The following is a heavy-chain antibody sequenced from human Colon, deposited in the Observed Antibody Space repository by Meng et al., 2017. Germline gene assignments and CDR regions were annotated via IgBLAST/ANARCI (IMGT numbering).Heavy chain of an antibody. Sequence: GESLRLSCAASGFTFSNAWMSWVRQAPGKGLEWVGRIKSKTDGGTTDYAAPVKGRFTISSDDSKNTLYLQMNSLKTEDTAVYYCTTNPHYDFLSGYPPPDYWGQGTLVTVSS. CDR3: TTNPHYDFLSGYPPPDY. CDR1: GFTFSNAW. V-gene: IGHV3-15*01. J-gene: IGHJ4*02. CDR2: IKSKTDGGTT. D-gene: IGHD3-3*01.